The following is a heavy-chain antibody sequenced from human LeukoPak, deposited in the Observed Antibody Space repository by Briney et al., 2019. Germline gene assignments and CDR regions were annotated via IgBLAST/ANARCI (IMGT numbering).Heavy chain of an antibody. CDR2: ISSSSSYI. V-gene: IGHV3-21*04. CDR1: GSTFSSYS. CDR3: ARNINGPDY. D-gene: IGHD2/OR15-2a*01. Sequence: GGSLRLSCAASGSTFSSYSMNWVRQAPGKGLEWVSSISSSSSYIYYAHSVKGRFTISRDNSKNTLYLQMNTLRAEDTAVYYCARNINGPDYWGQGTLVTVSS. J-gene: IGHJ4*02.